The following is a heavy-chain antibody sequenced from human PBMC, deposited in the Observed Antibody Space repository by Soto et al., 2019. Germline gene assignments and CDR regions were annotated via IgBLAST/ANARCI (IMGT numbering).Heavy chain of an antibody. D-gene: IGHD5-12*01. J-gene: IGHJ6*02. V-gene: IGHV4-34*01. CDR1: GGSFSGYY. CDR3: AISGYDYYYYGMDV. Sequence: ASETLSLTCAVYGGSFSGYYWSWIRQPPGKGLEWIGEINHSGSTNYNPSLKSRVTISVDTSKNQFSLKLSSVTAADTAVYYCAISGYDYYYYGMDVWGQGTTVTVSS. CDR2: INHSGST.